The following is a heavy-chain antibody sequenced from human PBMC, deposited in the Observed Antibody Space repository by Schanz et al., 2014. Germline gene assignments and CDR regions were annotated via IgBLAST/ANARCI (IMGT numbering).Heavy chain of an antibody. CDR1: GFIFRTYG. CDR2: IHYDGTYK. Sequence: QVHLVESGGGVVQPGGSLRLSCAASGFIFRTYGMHWVRQAPGKGLEWVAFIHYDGTYKYYADSVKGRFTISRDNSENTLYLQMISLRAEDTAVYYCAKLDGYAYGSMGQEYFDYGGQGTLAAVSS. CDR3: AKLDGYAYGSMGQEYFDY. J-gene: IGHJ4*02. V-gene: IGHV3-30*02. D-gene: IGHD5-18*01.